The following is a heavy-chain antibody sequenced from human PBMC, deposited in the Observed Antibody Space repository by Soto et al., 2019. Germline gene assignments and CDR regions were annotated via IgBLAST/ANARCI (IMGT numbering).Heavy chain of an antibody. Sequence: SETLSLTCAVSGVSISSDAYYWSWIRQHPGKGLEWIGYISYSGSTYYNPSLKSRVTMSVDTSKNQFSLKLTSVTAADTAVYYCARDRFRDTWSKFDYWGQGTLVTVSS. V-gene: IGHV4-31*11. D-gene: IGHD2-8*02. CDR3: ARDRFRDTWSKFDY. CDR2: ISYSGST. CDR1: GVSISSDAYY. J-gene: IGHJ4*02.